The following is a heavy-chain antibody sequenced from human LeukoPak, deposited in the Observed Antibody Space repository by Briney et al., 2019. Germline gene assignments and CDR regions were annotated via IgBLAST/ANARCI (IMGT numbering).Heavy chain of an antibody. CDR1: GFTFSSYG. CDR2: ISYDGSNK. D-gene: IGHD5-18*01. V-gene: IGHV3-30*18. J-gene: IGHJ3*02. CDR3: AKDLGRRGYSYGAFDI. Sequence: GRSLRLSCAASGFTFSSYGMHWVRQAPGKGLEWVAVISYDGSNKYYADSVKGRFTISRDNSKNTLYLQMNSLRAEDTAVYYCAKDLGRRGYSYGAFDIWGQGTMVTVSS.